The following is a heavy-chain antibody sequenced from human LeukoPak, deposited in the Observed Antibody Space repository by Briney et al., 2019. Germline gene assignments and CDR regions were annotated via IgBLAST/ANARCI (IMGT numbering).Heavy chain of an antibody. CDR2: ISYDGSNK. CDR1: GFTFSSYA. D-gene: IGHD3-3*01. CDR3: ARDGSWLRHDFWSGLADFDY. Sequence: GGSLRLSCTASGFTFSSYAMHWVRQAPGKGLEWVAVISYDGSNKYYADSVKGRFTISRDDSKNTLYLQMNSLRAEDTAVYYCARDGSWLRHDFWSGLADFDYWGQGTLVTVSS. V-gene: IGHV3-30*04. J-gene: IGHJ4*02.